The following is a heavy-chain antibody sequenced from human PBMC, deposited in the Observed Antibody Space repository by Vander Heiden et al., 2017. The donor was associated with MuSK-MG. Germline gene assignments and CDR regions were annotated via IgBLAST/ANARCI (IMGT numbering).Heavy chain of an antibody. J-gene: IGHJ4*02. CDR3: ARGGSYYTYFDY. V-gene: IGHV4-38-2*01. CDR2: IYHSGNT. D-gene: IGHD1-26*01. CDR1: GYSISSGYY. Sequence: QVQLQESGPGLVKPSETLSITCAVSGYSISSGYYWGWIRQPPWKGLEWIGSIYHSGNTYYNPSLKSRVTISLDTSKNQFSLKLNSVTAADTAIYYCARGGSYYTYFDYWGQGTLVTVSS.